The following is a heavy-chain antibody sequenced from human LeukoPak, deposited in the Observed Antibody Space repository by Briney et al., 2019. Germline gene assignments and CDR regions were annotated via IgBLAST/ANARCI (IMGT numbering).Heavy chain of an antibody. CDR1: GGSVSSTGYF. Sequence: PSETLSLTCTVSGGSVSSTGYFWNWIRPPPGQVLEWIGYIYNRGSTNYNPSLKSRVTISVDTSNNQFSLRLSSVTAADTAVYYCARGGMTIFGVVIGRAFDYWGQGTLVTVSS. J-gene: IGHJ4*02. V-gene: IGHV4-61*08. D-gene: IGHD3-3*01. CDR2: IYNRGST. CDR3: ARGGMTIFGVVIGRAFDY.